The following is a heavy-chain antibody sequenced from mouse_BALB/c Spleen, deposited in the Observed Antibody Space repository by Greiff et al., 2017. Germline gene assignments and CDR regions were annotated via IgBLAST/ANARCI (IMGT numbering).Heavy chain of an antibody. CDR2: ISSGSSTI. J-gene: IGHJ2*01. V-gene: IGHV5-17*02. Sequence: EVKVVESGGGLVQPGGSRKLSCAASGFTFSSFGMHWVRQAPEKGLEWVAYISSGSSTIYYADTVKGRFTISRDNPKNTLFLQMTSLRSEDTAMYYCARVDGYYFDYWGQGTTLTVSS. CDR1: GFTFSSFG. CDR3: ARVDGYYFDY. D-gene: IGHD2-3*01.